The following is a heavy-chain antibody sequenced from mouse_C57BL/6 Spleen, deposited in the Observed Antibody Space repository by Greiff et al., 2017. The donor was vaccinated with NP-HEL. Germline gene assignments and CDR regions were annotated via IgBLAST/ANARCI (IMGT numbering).Heavy chain of an antibody. Sequence: EVKLVESGGGLVKPGGSLKLSCAASGFTFSDYGMHWVRQAPEKGLEWVAYISSGSSTIYYADTVKGRFTISRDNAKNTLFLQMTSLRSEDTAMYYCARGGNYYGSSRFFDYWGQGTTLTVSS. CDR3: ARGGNYYGSSRFFDY. CDR1: GFTFSDYG. J-gene: IGHJ2*01. CDR2: ISSGSSTI. V-gene: IGHV5-17*01. D-gene: IGHD1-1*01.